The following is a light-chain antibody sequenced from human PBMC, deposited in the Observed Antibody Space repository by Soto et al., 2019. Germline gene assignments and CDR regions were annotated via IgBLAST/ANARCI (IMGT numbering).Light chain of an antibody. J-gene: IGKJ1*01. CDR3: QQYGSSGT. CDR2: GGS. CDR1: QSASNNY. V-gene: IGKV3-20*01. Sequence: EIVLTQSPGTLSLSPGERATLSCRASQSASNNYLAWYQQKPGQAPRLLIYGGSNSATGIPDRFSGSGSGTDCALTISRLEPEDFAVYYCQQYGSSGTLGQGTKV.